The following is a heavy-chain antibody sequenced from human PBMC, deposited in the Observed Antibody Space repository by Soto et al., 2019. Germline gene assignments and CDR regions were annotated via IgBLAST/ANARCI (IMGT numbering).Heavy chain of an antibody. Sequence: GGSLRLSCAASGFTFSSYAMSWVRQAPGKGLEWVSTISGSGGNTYYADSVKGRFTISRDNSKNTLYLQMNSLRAEDTAVYFCAKSSSSWYASYFDCWGQGTLVTVSS. CDR3: AKSSSSWYASYFDC. D-gene: IGHD6-13*01. CDR1: GFTFSSYA. CDR2: ISGSGGNT. V-gene: IGHV3-23*01. J-gene: IGHJ4*02.